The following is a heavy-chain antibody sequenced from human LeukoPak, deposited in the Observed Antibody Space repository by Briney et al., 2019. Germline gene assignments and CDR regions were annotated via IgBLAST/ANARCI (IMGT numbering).Heavy chain of an antibody. CDR3: ATPQQWLVLWNYFDY. J-gene: IGHJ4*02. Sequence: GGSLRLSCAASGFTFSSYGMHWVRQAPGKGLEWVAVISYDGSNKYYADSVKGRFTISRDNSKNTLYLQMNSLGAEDTAVYYCATPQQWLVLWNYFDYWGQGTLVTVSS. D-gene: IGHD6-19*01. CDR1: GFTFSSYG. V-gene: IGHV3-30*03. CDR2: ISYDGSNK.